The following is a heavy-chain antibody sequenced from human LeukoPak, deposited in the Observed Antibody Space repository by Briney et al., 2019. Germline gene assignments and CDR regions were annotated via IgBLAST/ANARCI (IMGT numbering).Heavy chain of an antibody. V-gene: IGHV3-23*01. D-gene: IGHD1-7*01. Sequence: GGSLRLSCAASGFTFSSYAMSWVRQAPGKGLEWVSAISGSGGSTYYADSVKGRFTISRDNSKNTLYLQMNSLTAGDTAVYYCARAGRPGTTYSWFDPWGQGTLVTVSS. CDR2: ISGSGGST. CDR1: GFTFSSYA. J-gene: IGHJ5*02. CDR3: ARAGRPGTTYSWFDP.